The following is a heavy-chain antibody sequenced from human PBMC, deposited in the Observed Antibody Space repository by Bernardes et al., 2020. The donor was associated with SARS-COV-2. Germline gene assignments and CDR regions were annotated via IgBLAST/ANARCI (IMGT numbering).Heavy chain of an antibody. CDR1: GFTFSSYW. CDR3: ARIDDVTCRDY. J-gene: IGHJ4*02. Sequence: GGSLRLSCAASGFTFSSYWMSWVRQAPGKGLEWVANIKGDGSQGSSVDSVRGRFAISSDNDKNLLYLQMDSLRAEDTAVYYCARIDDVTCRDYWGQGTLVTVSS. CDR2: IKGDGSQG. D-gene: IGHD2-15*01. V-gene: IGHV3-7*01.